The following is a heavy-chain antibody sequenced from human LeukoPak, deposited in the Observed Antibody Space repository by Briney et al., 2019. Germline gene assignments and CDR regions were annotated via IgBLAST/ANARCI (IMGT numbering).Heavy chain of an antibody. CDR2: IYSGGST. CDR3: ARENRFGELFPDAFDI. V-gene: IGHV3-66*01. D-gene: IGHD3-10*01. Sequence: GGSLRLSCAASGFTVSSNYMSWVRQAPGKGLEWVSVIYSGGSTYYADSVKGRFTISRDNSKNTLYLQMNSLRAEDTAVYYCARENRFGELFPDAFDIWGQGTMVTVSS. J-gene: IGHJ3*02. CDR1: GFTVSSNY.